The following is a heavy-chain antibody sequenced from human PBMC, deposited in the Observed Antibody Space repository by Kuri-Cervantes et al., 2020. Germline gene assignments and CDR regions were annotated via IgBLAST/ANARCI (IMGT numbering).Heavy chain of an antibody. V-gene: IGHV4-30-2*01. D-gene: IGHD4-17*01. CDR1: GGSTSSRDFY. Sequence: SETLSLTCTVSGGSTSSRDFYWTWIRQTPGKGLEWIGYIYHTGSTYYNPSLKSRVTISVDRSKNQFSLKLSSVTAADTAVYYCARGDYGDPLDYWGQGTLVTVSS. CDR3: ARGDYGDPLDY. CDR2: IYHTGST. J-gene: IGHJ4*02.